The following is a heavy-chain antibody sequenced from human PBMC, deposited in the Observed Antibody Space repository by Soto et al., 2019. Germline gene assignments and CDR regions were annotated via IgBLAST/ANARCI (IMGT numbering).Heavy chain of an antibody. CDR3: ARGGYGSGSYLYYGMDV. V-gene: IGHV4-39*07. Sequence: SETLSLTCTVSGGSISSSSYYWGWIRQPPGKGLEWIGNIYYSGSTYYNPSLKSRVTISVDTSKNQFSLKLSSVTAADTAVYYCARGGYGSGSYLYYGMDVWGQGTTVTVSS. J-gene: IGHJ6*02. CDR2: IYYSGST. D-gene: IGHD3-10*01. CDR1: GGSISSSSYY.